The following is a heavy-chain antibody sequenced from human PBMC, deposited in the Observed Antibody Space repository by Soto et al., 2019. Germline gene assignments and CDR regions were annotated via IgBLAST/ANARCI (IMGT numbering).Heavy chain of an antibody. CDR3: ATDSSMVRGVVPTYYYGMDV. D-gene: IGHD3-10*01. CDR1: GYTFTSYV. J-gene: IGHJ6*02. V-gene: IGHV1-3*01. CDR2: INAGNGNT. Sequence: ASVKVSCKASGYTFTSYVMHWVRQAPGQRLEWMGWINAGNGNTKYSQKFEGRVTITRDTSASTAYMDLSSLRSEDTAVYYCATDSSMVRGVVPTYYYGMDVWGQGTTVTVSS.